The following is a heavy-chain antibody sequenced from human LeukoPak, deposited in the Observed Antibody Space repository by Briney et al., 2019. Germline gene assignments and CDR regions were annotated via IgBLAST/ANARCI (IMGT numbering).Heavy chain of an antibody. CDR3: AREDFGVVIRYYGMDV. CDR1: GFTFSSYS. D-gene: IGHD3-3*01. J-gene: IGHJ6*02. V-gene: IGHV3-21*01. CDR2: ISSSSSYI. Sequence: KTGGSLGLSCAASGFTFSSYSMNWVRQAPGKGLEWVSSISSSSSYIYYADSVKGRFTISRDNAKNTLYLQMNSLRAEDTAVYYCAREDFGVVIRYYGMDVWGQGTTVTVSS.